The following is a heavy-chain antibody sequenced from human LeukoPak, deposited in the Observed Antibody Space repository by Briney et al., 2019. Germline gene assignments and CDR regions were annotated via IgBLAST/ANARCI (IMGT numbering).Heavy chain of an antibody. CDR2: INWNGGST. V-gene: IGHV3-20*03. J-gene: IGHJ3*02. CDR3: ARESNALVAFDI. D-gene: IGHD2-8*01. Sequence: GINWNGGSTGYADSVKGRFTISRDNAKNSLYLQMNSLRAEDTASYYCARESNALVAFDIWGQGTMVTVSS.